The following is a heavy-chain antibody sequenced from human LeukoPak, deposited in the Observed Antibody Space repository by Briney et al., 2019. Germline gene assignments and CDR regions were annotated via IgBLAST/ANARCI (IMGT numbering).Heavy chain of an antibody. Sequence: GGSLRLSCAASGFTLSSYVMSWVRQAPGKGLEWVANIKQDGSEKYYVDSVKGRFTISRDNAKNSLYLQMNSLRAEDTAVYYCARWDYYGSGSGDYWGQGTLVTVSS. D-gene: IGHD3-10*01. V-gene: IGHV3-7*01. CDR2: IKQDGSEK. CDR1: GFTLSSYV. CDR3: ARWDYYGSGSGDY. J-gene: IGHJ4*02.